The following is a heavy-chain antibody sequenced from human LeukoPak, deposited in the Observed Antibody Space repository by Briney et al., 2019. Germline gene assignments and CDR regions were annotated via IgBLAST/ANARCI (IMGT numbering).Heavy chain of an antibody. Sequence: PSETLSLTRAVSGYSISSSNWWGWIRQPPGKGLEWIGYIYYSGSTYYNPSLKSRVTMSVDTSKNQFSLKLSSVTAADTAVYYCASGADFWSGYFDYWGQGTLVTVSS. V-gene: IGHV4-28*01. J-gene: IGHJ4*02. CDR1: GYSISSSNW. D-gene: IGHD3-3*01. CDR2: IYYSGST. CDR3: ASGADFWSGYFDY.